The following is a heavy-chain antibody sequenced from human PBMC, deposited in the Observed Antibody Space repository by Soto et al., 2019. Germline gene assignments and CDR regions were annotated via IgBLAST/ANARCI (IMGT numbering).Heavy chain of an antibody. J-gene: IGHJ3*02. CDR3: ARPLGWRDAFDI. V-gene: IGHV3-7*01. D-gene: IGHD6-19*01. Sequence: GGSLRLSCAASGFTFSNSWMSWGRQAPGKGLEWVANIKQDGREKYYVDSVKGRFTISRDNAKNSLYLQMNSLRAEDTAVYYCARPLGWRDAFDIWGQGTMVTV. CDR1: GFTFSNSW. CDR2: IKQDGREK.